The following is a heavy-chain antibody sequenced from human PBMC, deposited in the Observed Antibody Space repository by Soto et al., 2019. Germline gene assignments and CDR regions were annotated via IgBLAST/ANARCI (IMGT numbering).Heavy chain of an antibody. CDR1: GFAFSRYA. J-gene: IGHJ6*02. Sequence: PGGSLRLCCAASGFAFSRYAMSWVRQAPGKGLEWVSAIRGSDNSTYYADSVKGRFTISRANSKNTLYLQMSGLRADDTAVYYYAPACSWGHVTTATVSS. CDR2: IRGSDNST. CDR3: APACS. V-gene: IGHV3-23*01. D-gene: IGHD6-6*01.